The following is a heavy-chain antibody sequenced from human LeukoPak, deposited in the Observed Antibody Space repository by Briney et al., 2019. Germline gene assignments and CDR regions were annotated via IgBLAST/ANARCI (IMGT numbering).Heavy chain of an antibody. CDR2: ISSSGSTI. CDR3: ARGLKYNWNDGWFDP. D-gene: IGHD1-1*01. J-gene: IGHJ5*02. Sequence: GGSLRLSCAASGFTLSDYYMSWIRQAPGKGLEWVSYISSSGSTIYYADSVKGRFTISRDNAKNSLYLQMNSLRAEDTAVYYCARGLKYNWNDGWFDPWGQGTLVTVSS. V-gene: IGHV3-11*01. CDR1: GFTLSDYY.